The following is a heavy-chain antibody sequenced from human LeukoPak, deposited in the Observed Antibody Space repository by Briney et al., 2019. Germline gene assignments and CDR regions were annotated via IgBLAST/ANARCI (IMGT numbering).Heavy chain of an antibody. Sequence: GASVKVSCKASGYTFTNYDIYWVRQATGQGPEWMGWMNSNSGHTGYAQKFQGRVTMTRNTSISTAYMELSSLSSEDTAVYYCVRYPRTHYYFDCWGQGTLVTVSS. CDR2: MNSNSGHT. V-gene: IGHV1-8*01. CDR3: VRYPRTHYYFDC. D-gene: IGHD1-14*01. CDR1: GYTFTNYD. J-gene: IGHJ4*02.